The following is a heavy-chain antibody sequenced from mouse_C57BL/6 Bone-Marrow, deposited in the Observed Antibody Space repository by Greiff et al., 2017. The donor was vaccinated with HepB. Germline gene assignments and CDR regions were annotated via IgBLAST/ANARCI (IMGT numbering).Heavy chain of an antibody. CDR3: VRDNYGSSYGYFDV. J-gene: IGHJ1*03. CDR2: IRSKSSNYAT. Sequence: EVQLVESGGGLVQPKGSLKLSCAASGFTFNTYAMHWVRQAPGKGLEWFARIRSKSSNYATYYADSVKDRFTISRDDSQSMLYLQMNNLKTEDTAMYYCVRDNYGSSYGYFDVWGTGTTVTVSS. CDR1: GFTFNTYA. D-gene: IGHD1-1*01. V-gene: IGHV10-3*01.